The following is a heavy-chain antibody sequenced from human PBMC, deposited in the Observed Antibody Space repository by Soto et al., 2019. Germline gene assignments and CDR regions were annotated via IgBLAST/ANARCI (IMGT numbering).Heavy chain of an antibody. J-gene: IGHJ5*02. V-gene: IGHV3-23*01. CDR2: ISGSGGST. D-gene: IGHD3-3*01. Sequence: EVQLLESGGGSVQPGKSLRLSCAASGFTFSSYAMSWVRQAPGKGLEWVSVISGSGGSTYYADSVKGRFTISRDNSKNTLYLQMNNLRAEDTAVYYCAKGLPDRRSAYYRYNWFDPWGQGTLVTVSS. CDR3: AKGLPDRRSAYYRYNWFDP. CDR1: GFTFSSYA.